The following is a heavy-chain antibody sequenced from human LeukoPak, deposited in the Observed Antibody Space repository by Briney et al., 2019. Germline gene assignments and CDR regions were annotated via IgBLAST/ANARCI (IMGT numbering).Heavy chain of an antibody. CDR2: IWYDGSNK. CDR3: ARPTVAGPLGVWGGFDY. Sequence: GGSLRLSCAASGFTFRDYWMTWVRQAPGKGLEWVAVIWYDGSNKYYADSVKGRFTISRDNSKNTLYLQMNSLRAEDTAVYYCARPTVAGPLGVWGGFDYWGQGTLVTVSS. J-gene: IGHJ4*02. D-gene: IGHD6-19*01. CDR1: GFTFRDYW. V-gene: IGHV3-33*08.